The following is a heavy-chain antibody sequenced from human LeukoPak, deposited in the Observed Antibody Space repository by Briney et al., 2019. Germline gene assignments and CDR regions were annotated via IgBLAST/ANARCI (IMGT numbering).Heavy chain of an antibody. D-gene: IGHD3-22*01. CDR1: GYTFIDYY. V-gene: IGHV1-2*02. J-gene: IGHJ5*02. CDR2: INPNSGGT. Sequence: ASVKVSCKTSGYTFIDYYMHWVRQAPGQGLEWVGWINPNSGGTNFAQKFQGRVAVTRDTSISTAYMELSGLRSDDTAVYYCARGGVLLYYYDSSGATGWFDPWGQGTLVTVSS. CDR3: ARGGVLLYYYDSSGATGWFDP.